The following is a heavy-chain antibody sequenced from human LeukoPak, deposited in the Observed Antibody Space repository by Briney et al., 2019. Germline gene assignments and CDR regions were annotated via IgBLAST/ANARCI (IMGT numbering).Heavy chain of an antibody. D-gene: IGHD2-15*01. Sequence: PSETLSLTSSVSGGSISSYYWSWIRQPPGQGLEWIGYIDYSGSTNYNPTLKNRVTMSVDTSKNQLSLKLPSVTAADTAVYYCARLLCSGGSCYSVGAFDIWGQGTMVTVSS. CDR1: GGSISSYY. CDR2: IDYSGST. CDR3: ARLLCSGGSCYSVGAFDI. J-gene: IGHJ3*02. V-gene: IGHV4-59*08.